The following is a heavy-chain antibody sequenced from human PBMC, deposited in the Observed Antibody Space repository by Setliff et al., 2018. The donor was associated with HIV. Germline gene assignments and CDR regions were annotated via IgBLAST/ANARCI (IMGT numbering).Heavy chain of an antibody. CDR1: GGSINSRSYY. V-gene: IGHV4-39*01. J-gene: IGHJ5*02. CDR3: ARSNLEPTSRLFDP. CDR2: IYFSGTP. Sequence: PSETLSLTCTVSGGSINSRSYYWAWIRQPPGKGLEWVASIYFSGTPYYNPSLKNRVTISVDMSNNRFSLNLASVTAADTAVYYCARSNLEPTSRLFDPWGPGTLVTVSS. D-gene: IGHD1-1*01.